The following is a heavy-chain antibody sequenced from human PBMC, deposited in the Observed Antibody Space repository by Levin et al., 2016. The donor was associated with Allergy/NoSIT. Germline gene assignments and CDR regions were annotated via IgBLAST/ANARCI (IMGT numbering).Heavy chain of an antibody. CDR3: ARADNPAYYFDY. CDR1: GFTFSDYS. CDR2: ISSSSSYI. V-gene: IGHV3-21*01. D-gene: IGHD1-14*01. Sequence: GESLKISCEASGFTFSDYSMNWVRQAPGKGLEWVSSISSSSSYIYYADSVKGRFTISRDNAKNSLYLQMNSLRAEDTAVYYYARADNPAYYFDYWGQGTLVTVSS. J-gene: IGHJ4*02.